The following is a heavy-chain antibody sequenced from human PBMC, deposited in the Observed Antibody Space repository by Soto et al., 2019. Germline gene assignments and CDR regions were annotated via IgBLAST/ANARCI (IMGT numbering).Heavy chain of an antibody. J-gene: IGHJ6*02. CDR3: TRLNGSSPVDGMDV. Sequence: GGSLRLSCAASGFTFSGSAMHWVRQAPGKGLEWVGRIRSKANSYATAYAASVKGRFTISRDDSKNTAYLQMNSLKTEDTAVYYCTRLNGSSPVDGMDVWGQGTTVTVSS. CDR2: IRSKANSYAT. V-gene: IGHV3-73*01. D-gene: IGHD6-6*01. CDR1: GFTFSGSA.